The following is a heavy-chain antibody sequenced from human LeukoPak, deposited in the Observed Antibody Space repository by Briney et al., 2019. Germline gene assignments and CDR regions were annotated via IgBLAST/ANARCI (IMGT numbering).Heavy chain of an antibody. D-gene: IGHD2-2*03. V-gene: IGHV1-18*01. Sequence: ASVKVSCKASGYTFTSYGISWVRQAPGQGLEWMGWISAYNGNTNYAQKLQGRVTMTTDTSTSTAYMELRSPRSDDTAVYYCARMDIVVVPAVDPLDYWGQGTLVTVSS. CDR1: GYTFTSYG. CDR3: ARMDIVVVPAVDPLDY. CDR2: ISAYNGNT. J-gene: IGHJ4*02.